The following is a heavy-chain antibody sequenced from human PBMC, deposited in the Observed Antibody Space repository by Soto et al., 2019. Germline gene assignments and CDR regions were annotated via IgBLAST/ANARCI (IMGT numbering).Heavy chain of an antibody. CDR2: IKSKRDGETT. CDR1: GFTFSNVW. D-gene: IGHD6-13*01. Sequence: PGGSLRLSCAASGFTFSNVWMTWVRQAPGKGLEWIGRIKSKRDGETTDYAAPVKGRFTISRDDSINMVYLQMNSLETEDTAFYYCTRGAPSGTFYDYWGQGTLVTVSS. J-gene: IGHJ4*02. CDR3: TRGAPSGTFYDY. V-gene: IGHV3-15*01.